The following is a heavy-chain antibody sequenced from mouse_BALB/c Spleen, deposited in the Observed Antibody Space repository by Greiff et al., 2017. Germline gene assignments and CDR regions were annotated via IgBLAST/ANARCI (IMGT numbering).Heavy chain of an antibody. CDR1: GFTFSSYG. Sequence: DVHLVESGGGLVQPGGSLKLSCAASGFTFSSYGMSWVRQTPDKRLELVATINSNGGSTYYPDSVKGRFTISRDNAKNTLYLQMSSLKSEDTAMYYCARDRGNYWGQGTTLTVSS. V-gene: IGHV5-6-3*01. J-gene: IGHJ2*01. CDR3: ARDRGNY. CDR2: INSNGGST.